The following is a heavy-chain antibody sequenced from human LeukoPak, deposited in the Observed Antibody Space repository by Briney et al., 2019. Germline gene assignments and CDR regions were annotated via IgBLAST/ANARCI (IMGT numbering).Heavy chain of an antibody. J-gene: IGHJ3*02. D-gene: IGHD1-26*01. CDR2: ISSSSRSI. CDR1: GFTFSIYS. CDR3: ARGSGRYLATDGFDI. V-gene: IGHV3-48*01. Sequence: GGSLRLSCAASGFTFSIYSMNWVRQAPGKGLEWVSYISSSSRSIYYADSVKGRFTISRDNAKNSLYLQMNSLRGKDTAVYYCARGSGRYLATDGFDIWGQGTMVTVSP.